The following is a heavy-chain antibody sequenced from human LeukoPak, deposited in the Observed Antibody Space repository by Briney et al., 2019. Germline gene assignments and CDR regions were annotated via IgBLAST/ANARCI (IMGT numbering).Heavy chain of an antibody. CDR2: ISSSGTTI. D-gene: IGHD3-22*01. J-gene: IGHJ6*03. Sequence: GGSLRLSCAASGFTFSDYYMSWIRQAPGKGLEWVSYISSSGTTIYYADSVKGRFTISRDNAKNSLYLQMNSLRAEDTAVYFCARGVKGYDSSGTYYYYYYMDVWGKGTTVTISS. CDR1: GFTFSDYY. V-gene: IGHV3-11*04. CDR3: ARGVKGYDSSGTYYYYYYMDV.